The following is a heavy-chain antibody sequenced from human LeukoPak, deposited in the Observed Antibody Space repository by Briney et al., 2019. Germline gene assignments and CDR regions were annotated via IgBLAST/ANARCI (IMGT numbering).Heavy chain of an antibody. CDR3: ARDTLGEGEDANYAVYYFDY. CDR1: GFTFSSYS. J-gene: IGHJ4*02. Sequence: GGSLRLSCAASGFTFSSYSTNWVRQAPGKGLEWVSCISSSSSYIYYADSVKGRFTISRDNGKNSLDLQMNSLRADDTAVYYCARDTLGEGEDANYAVYYFDYWGQGTVVTVSS. V-gene: IGHV3-21*01. D-gene: IGHD4/OR15-4a*01. CDR2: ISSSSSYI.